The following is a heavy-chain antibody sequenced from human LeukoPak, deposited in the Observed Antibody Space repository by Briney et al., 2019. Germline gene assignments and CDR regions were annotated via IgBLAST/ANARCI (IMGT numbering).Heavy chain of an antibody. CDR1: GGSISSYY. CDR3: AREASGSYHYYYYYYMDV. V-gene: IGHV4-4*07. J-gene: IGHJ6*03. Sequence: PSETLSLTCTVSGGSISSYYWSWIRQPAGKGLEWIGRIYTSGSTNYSPSLKSRVTMSVDTSKNQFSLKLSSVTAADTAVYYCAREASGSYHYYYYYYMDVWGKGTTVTISS. D-gene: IGHD1-26*01. CDR2: IYTSGST.